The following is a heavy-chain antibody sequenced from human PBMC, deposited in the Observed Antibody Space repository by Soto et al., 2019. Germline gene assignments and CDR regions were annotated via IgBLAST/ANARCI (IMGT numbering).Heavy chain of an antibody. CDR3: ARDVGPVTIFGEALSGYFDF. CDR2: IKDDGSER. CDR1: WFSLGFYW. V-gene: IGHV3-7*05. J-gene: IGHJ4*02. Sequence: GGGPALSRGVAWFSLGFYWRSWGRPAPGEGVGGLASIKDDGSERYYLDSVKGRFTISRDNAKDSLSLQMNSLRGEDTAFYYCARDVGPVTIFGEALSGYFDFWGQGTLVTVSS. D-gene: IGHD3-3*01.